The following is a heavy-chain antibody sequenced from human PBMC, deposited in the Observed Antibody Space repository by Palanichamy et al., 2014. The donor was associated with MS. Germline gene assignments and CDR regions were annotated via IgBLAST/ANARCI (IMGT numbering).Heavy chain of an antibody. J-gene: IGHJ5*02. CDR3: ANYDDYGWGRFDP. CDR1: GGSVSSGSHY. CDR2: ISYSGST. Sequence: QVQLQESGPGLVKPSETLSLTCIVSGGSVSSGSHYWNWIRQAPGKGLEWIGYISYSGSTNYNPSLKSRVTILVDTSKNQVSLRLSSVTAADTAVYYCANYDDYGWGRFDPWGQGTLVTVSS. V-gene: IGHV4-61*01. D-gene: IGHD4-17*01.